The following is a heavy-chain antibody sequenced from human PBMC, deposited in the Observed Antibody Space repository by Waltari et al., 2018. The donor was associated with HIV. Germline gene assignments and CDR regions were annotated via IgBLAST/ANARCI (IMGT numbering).Heavy chain of an antibody. Sequence: QVQLVQSGAEVKKPGASVKVSCKASGYTFTGYYMHWVRQAPGQGLEWMGWINPNSGGTNYAQKFQGWVTMTRDTSISTAYMELSRLRSDDTAVYYCARGRPIRYFGGHDAFDIWGQGTMVTVSS. CDR1: GYTFTGYY. J-gene: IGHJ3*02. D-gene: IGHD3-9*01. V-gene: IGHV1-2*04. CDR2: INPNSGGT. CDR3: ARGRPIRYFGGHDAFDI.